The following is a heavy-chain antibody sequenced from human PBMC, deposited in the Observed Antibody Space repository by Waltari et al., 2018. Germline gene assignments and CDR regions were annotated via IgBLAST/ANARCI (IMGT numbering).Heavy chain of an antibody. CDR2: INHSGST. Sequence: QVQLQESGPGLVKPSETLSLTCTVYGGSFSGYYWSWIRQPPGKGLEWIGEINHSGSTIYNPSLKSRVTISVDTSKNQFSLKLSSVTAADTAVYYCARRSGRIAARGYWFDPWGQGTLVTVSS. V-gene: IGHV4-34*01. CDR1: GGSFSGYY. D-gene: IGHD6-6*01. J-gene: IGHJ5*02. CDR3: ARRSGRIAARGYWFDP.